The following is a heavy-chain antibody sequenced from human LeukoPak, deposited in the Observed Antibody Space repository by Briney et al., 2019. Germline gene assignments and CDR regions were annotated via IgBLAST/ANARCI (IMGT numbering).Heavy chain of an antibody. J-gene: IGHJ4*02. CDR2: IRSKAHGGTA. V-gene: IGHV3-49*03. CDR3: TRAGRYCSGGSCYSFY. D-gene: IGHD2-15*01. Sequence: GGSLRLSCTASGFTFGDYAMSWFRQAPGEGLEWVGFIRSKAHGGTAEYAASVKGRFTISRDDSKSIAYLQMDSLKTEDTAVYYCTRAGRYCSGGSCYSFYWGQGTLVTVSS. CDR1: GFTFGDYA.